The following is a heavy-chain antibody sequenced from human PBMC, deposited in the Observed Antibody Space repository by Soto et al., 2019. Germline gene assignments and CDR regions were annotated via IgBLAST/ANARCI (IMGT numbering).Heavy chain of an antibody. CDR1: GGSISSSSYY. J-gene: IGHJ4*02. CDR2: IYYSGST. V-gene: IGHV4-61*05. D-gene: IGHD3-22*01. Sequence: SETLSLTCTVSGGSISSSSYYWGWIRQPPGKGLEWIGYIYYSGSTNYNPSLKSRVTISVDRSKNQFSLKLSSVTAADTAVYYCASTDYYDSSGYSYWGQGTLVTVSS. CDR3: ASTDYYDSSGYSY.